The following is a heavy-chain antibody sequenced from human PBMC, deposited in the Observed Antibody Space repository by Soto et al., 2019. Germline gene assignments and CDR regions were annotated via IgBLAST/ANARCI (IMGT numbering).Heavy chain of an antibody. CDR3: ARKQQQLVHNAFDI. D-gene: IGHD6-13*01. V-gene: IGHV1-69*06. CDR2: IIPIFGTA. Sequence: ASVKVSCKASGGTFSSYAISWVRQAPGQGLEWMGGIIPIFGTANYAQKFQGRVTITADKSTSTAYMELSSLRSEDTAVYYCARKQQQLVHNAFDIWGQGTMVTVSS. CDR1: GGTFSSYA. J-gene: IGHJ3*02.